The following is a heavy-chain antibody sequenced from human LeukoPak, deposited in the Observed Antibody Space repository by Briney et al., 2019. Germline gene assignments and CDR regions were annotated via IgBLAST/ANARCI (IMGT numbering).Heavy chain of an antibody. D-gene: IGHD6-19*01. CDR1: GFTFSSYG. Sequence: GGSLRLSCAASGFTFSSYGMHWVRQAPGKGLEWVAFIRYDGSNKYYADSVKGRSTISRDNSKNALYLRMNSLRAEDTAVYYCAKDGIAVAGYFDYWGQGTLVTVSS. CDR2: IRYDGSNK. V-gene: IGHV3-30*02. CDR3: AKDGIAVAGYFDY. J-gene: IGHJ4*02.